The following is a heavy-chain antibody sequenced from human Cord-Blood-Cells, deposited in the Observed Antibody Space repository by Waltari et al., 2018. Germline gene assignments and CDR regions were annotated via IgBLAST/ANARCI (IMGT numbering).Heavy chain of an antibody. CDR1: GSSISSGGYY. Sequence: QVQLQESGPGLVKPSQTLSLTCTVSGSSISSGGYYWSWIRQHPGKGLEWIWYIYYSGSTYYNPSLKSRVTISVDTSKNQFSLKLSSVTAADTAVYYCAREVAADAFDIWGQGTMVTVSS. CDR2: IYYSGST. V-gene: IGHV4-31*03. D-gene: IGHD6-13*01. J-gene: IGHJ3*02. CDR3: AREVAADAFDI.